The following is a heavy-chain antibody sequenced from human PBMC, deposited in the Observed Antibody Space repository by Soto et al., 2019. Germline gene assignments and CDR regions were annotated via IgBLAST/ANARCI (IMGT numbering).Heavy chain of an antibody. V-gene: IGHV1-18*04. CDR2: ISAYNGNT. Sequence: ASVKVSCKASGYTFTSCGMSWVRQAPGQGLEWMGWISAYNGNTNYAQKLQGRVTMTTDTSTSTAYMELRSLRSDDTAVYYCVKAFYTSNWGEVFDHWGQGTLVTVSS. J-gene: IGHJ4*02. CDR3: VKAFYTSNWGEVFDH. D-gene: IGHD7-27*01. CDR1: GYTFTSCG.